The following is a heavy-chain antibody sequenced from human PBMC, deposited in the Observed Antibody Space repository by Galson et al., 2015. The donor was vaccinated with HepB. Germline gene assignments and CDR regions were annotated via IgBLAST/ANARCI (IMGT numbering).Heavy chain of an antibody. CDR2: IYYSGST. CDR1: GGSISSYY. J-gene: IGHJ3*02. V-gene: IGHV4-59*08. Sequence: SETLSLTCTVSGGSISSYYWSWIRQPPGKGLEWIGYIYYSGSTNYNPSLKSRVTISVDTSKNQFSLKLSSVTAADTAVYYCARHYDRFSVGAFDIWGQGTMVTVSS. D-gene: IGHD3-22*01. CDR3: ARHYDRFSVGAFDI.